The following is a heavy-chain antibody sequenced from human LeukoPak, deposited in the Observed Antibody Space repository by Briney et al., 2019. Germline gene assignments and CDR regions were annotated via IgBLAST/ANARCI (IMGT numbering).Heavy chain of an antibody. V-gene: IGHV4-34*01. CDR1: GGSFTDYH. J-gene: IGHJ4*02. CDR3: ARGVPGF. D-gene: IGHD3-10*02. Sequence: SETLSLTCAVYGGSFTDYHWSWVRQPPGKRLEWIGQISRIGTTKYNPSLNSRVTMSVGTSKKQFTLKLTSVTAADTAIYYCARGVPGFWGQGTLVTVSS. CDR2: ISRIGTT.